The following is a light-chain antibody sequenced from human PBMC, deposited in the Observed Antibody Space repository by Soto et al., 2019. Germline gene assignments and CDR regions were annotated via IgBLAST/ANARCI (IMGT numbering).Light chain of an antibody. J-gene: IGKJ1*01. CDR2: GAT. Sequence: ALPMPQSPSSLSASVGDRVTITYRASQEIRNALGWYQLKPGKAPKLLIYGATTLQSGVPSRFSVTGSCTDFTLTISGLQPDDFATYDCLQDYNYPRTFGQGTKVEVK. V-gene: IGKV1-6*01. CDR1: QEIRNA. CDR3: LQDYNYPRT.